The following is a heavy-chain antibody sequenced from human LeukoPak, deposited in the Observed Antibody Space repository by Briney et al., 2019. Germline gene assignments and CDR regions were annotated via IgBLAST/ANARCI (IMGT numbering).Heavy chain of an antibody. CDR2: IYYSGST. J-gene: IGHJ6*02. CDR3: ARQGLSRSGSYSNYYGMDR. V-gene: IGHV4-59*08. Sequence: AEPLSLTCTVSGGSISSYYWSWIRQPPGKGLEWIGYIYYSGSTNYNPSLKSRVTISVDTSKNQFSLKLSSVTAADTAVYYCARQGLSRSGSYSNYYGMDRWVQRTTATLPS. D-gene: IGHD1-26*01. CDR1: GGSISSYY.